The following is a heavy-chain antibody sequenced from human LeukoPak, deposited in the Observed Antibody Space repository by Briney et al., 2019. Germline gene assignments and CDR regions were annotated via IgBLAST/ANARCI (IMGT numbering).Heavy chain of an antibody. CDR2: IYTSGST. CDR3: ARNYDFWSGYLQP. J-gene: IGHJ5*02. D-gene: IGHD3-3*01. Sequence: KPSETLSLTCTVSGGSISSYYWSWIRRPAGKGLEWIGRIYTSGSTNYNPFLKSRVTMSVDTSKNQFSLKLSSVTAADTAVYYCARNYDFWSGYLQPWGQGTLVTVSS. CDR1: GGSISSYY. V-gene: IGHV4-4*07.